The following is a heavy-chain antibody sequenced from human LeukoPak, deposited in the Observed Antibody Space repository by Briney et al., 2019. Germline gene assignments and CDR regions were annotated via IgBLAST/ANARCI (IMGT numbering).Heavy chain of an antibody. CDR3: AKDSFLGSSGWWRDFQH. V-gene: IGHV3-9*01. CDR2: ISWNSGSI. D-gene: IGHD6-19*01. CDR1: GFTFDDYA. Sequence: GGSLRLSCAASGFTFDDYAMHWVRRAPGKGLEWVSGISWNSGSIGYADSVKGRFTISRDNAKNSLYLQMNSLRAEDTALYYCAKDSFLGSSGWWRDFQHWGQGTLVTVSS. J-gene: IGHJ1*01.